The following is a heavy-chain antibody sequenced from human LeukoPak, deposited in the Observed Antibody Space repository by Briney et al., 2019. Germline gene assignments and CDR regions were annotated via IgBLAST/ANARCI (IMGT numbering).Heavy chain of an antibody. V-gene: IGHV3-7*01. J-gene: IGHJ5*02. Sequence: GGSLRLSCAASGFTFSSYWMSWVRQAPGKGLEWVANIKQDGSEKYYVDSVKGRFAISRDNAKNSLYLQMNSLRAEDTAVYYCAKDVGYSSSNWFDPWGQGTLVTVSS. CDR3: AKDVGYSSSNWFDP. CDR1: GFTFSSYW. CDR2: IKQDGSEK. D-gene: IGHD6-13*01.